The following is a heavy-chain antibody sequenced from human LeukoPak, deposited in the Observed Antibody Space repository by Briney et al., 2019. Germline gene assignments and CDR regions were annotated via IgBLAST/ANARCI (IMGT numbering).Heavy chain of an antibody. CDR2: ISAYNGNT. J-gene: IGHJ4*02. D-gene: IGHD2-21*02. Sequence: ASVKVSFKASGYTFTSYGISWVRQAPGQGLEWMGWISAYNGNTNYAQKLQGRVTMTTDTSTSTAYMELRSLRSDDTAVYYCARDIVVVTARLNPFDYWGQGTLVTVSS. V-gene: IGHV1-18*01. CDR1: GYTFTSYG. CDR3: ARDIVVVTARLNPFDY.